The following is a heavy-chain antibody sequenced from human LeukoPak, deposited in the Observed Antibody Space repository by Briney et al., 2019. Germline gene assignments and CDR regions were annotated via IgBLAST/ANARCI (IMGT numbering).Heavy chain of an antibody. CDR3: ARPLVPAAPPYYYYYMDV. Sequence: ASVKVSCKASGYTFIGYYIHWVRQAPGQGLEWMGWINPNSGGTNYVQKFQGRVTLTRDTSISTAYMELSRLRSDDTAVYYCARPLVPAAPPYYYYYMDVWGKGTTVTVSS. CDR1: GYTFIGYY. D-gene: IGHD2-2*01. CDR2: INPNSGGT. V-gene: IGHV1-2*02. J-gene: IGHJ6*03.